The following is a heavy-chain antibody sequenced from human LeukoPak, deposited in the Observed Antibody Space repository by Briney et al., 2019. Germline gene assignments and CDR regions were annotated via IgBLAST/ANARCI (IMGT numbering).Heavy chain of an antibody. CDR3: ARTQGYCTNGVCYTSLYYFDY. CDR1: EYTFTSYR. J-gene: IGHJ4*02. Sequence: GASVKVSCKASEYTFTSYRMNWVRQAPGQGLEWMGWISAYNGNTNYAQKLQGRVTMTTDTSTSTAYMELRSLRSDDTAVYYCARTQGYCTNGVCYTSLYYFDYWGQGTLVTVSS. V-gene: IGHV1-18*01. D-gene: IGHD2-8*01. CDR2: ISAYNGNT.